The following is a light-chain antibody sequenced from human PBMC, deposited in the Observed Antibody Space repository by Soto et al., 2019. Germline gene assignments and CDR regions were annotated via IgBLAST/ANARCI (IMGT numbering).Light chain of an antibody. CDR1: SSDVGKYNY. Sequence: QSVLTQPASVSGSPGQSITISCTGTSSDVGKYNYVSWFQQHPGKAPKLMIFDVSNRPSGVSNRFSGSKSGNTASLTISGLQAEDEADYYCSSYTTSGTGVFGGGTKVTVL. CDR3: SSYTTSGTGV. V-gene: IGLV2-14*01. CDR2: DVS. J-gene: IGLJ3*02.